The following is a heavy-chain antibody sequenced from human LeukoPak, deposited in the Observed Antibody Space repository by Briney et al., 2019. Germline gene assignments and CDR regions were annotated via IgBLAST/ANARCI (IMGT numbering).Heavy chain of an antibody. D-gene: IGHD3-10*01. J-gene: IGHJ4*02. CDR2: INHSGST. Sequence: SETLSLTCAVYGGSFSGYYGSWIRQPPGKGLEWIGEINHSGSTNYNPSLKSRVTISVDTSKNQFSLKLSSVTAADTAVYYCARGPYYYGSGSVDYWGQGTLVTVSS. CDR3: ARGPYYYGSGSVDY. CDR1: GGSFSGYY. V-gene: IGHV4-34*01.